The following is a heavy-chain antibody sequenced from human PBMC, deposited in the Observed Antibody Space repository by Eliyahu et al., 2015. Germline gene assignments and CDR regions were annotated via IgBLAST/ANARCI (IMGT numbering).Heavy chain of an antibody. V-gene: IGHV3-15*02. CDR1: GFIFTNPW. Sequence: LRLVESGGALVKPGGSLGLSCGASGFIFTNPWXXWFRQAPGKGLEWVGRIKGKSDGETVDYAPLVKGRFTISRDDSNNMLYLQMNDLKTEDTALYYCTTLGGRVVTSHGAAPDGSDVWGQGTMVTVSS. CDR2: IKGKSDGETV. J-gene: IGHJ3*01. CDR3: TTLGGRVVTSHGAAPDGSDV. D-gene: IGHD3-16*01.